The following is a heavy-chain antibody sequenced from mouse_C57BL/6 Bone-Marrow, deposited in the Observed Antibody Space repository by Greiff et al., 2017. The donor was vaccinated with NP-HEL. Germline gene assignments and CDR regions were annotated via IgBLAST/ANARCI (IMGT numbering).Heavy chain of an antibody. V-gene: IGHV1-81*01. D-gene: IGHD1-1*01. CDR3: ARRTAITTVVATDYYAMDY. Sequence: VQLQQSGAELARPGASVKLSCKASGYTFTSYGISWVKQRTGQGLEWIGEIYPRSGNTYYNEKFKGKATLTADKSSSTAYMELRSLTSEDSAVYFCARRTAITTVVATDYYAMDYWGQGTSVTVSS. J-gene: IGHJ4*01. CDR2: IYPRSGNT. CDR1: GYTFTSYG.